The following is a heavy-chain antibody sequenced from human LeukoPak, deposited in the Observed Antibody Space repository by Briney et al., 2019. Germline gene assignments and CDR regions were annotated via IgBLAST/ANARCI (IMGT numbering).Heavy chain of an antibody. Sequence: GRSLRLSCAASGFTFSNYAMHWVRQAPGKGLEWVAAISYDGSNKYYADSVKGRFTISRDNSKNTLYLQMNSLRAEDTAVYYCARDLYSYGHFDYWGQGTLVTVSS. CDR1: GFTFSNYA. D-gene: IGHD5-18*01. CDR3: ARDLYSYGHFDY. CDR2: ISYDGSNK. V-gene: IGHV3-30-3*01. J-gene: IGHJ4*02.